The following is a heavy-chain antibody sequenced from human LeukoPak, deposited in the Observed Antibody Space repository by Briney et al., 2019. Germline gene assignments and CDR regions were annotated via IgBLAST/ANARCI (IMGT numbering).Heavy chain of an antibody. CDR2: TRSKAYSYTT. D-gene: IGHD4-17*01. CDR1: GFILSDHY. J-gene: IGHJ4*02. CDR3: TRGPVTAREFHD. Sequence: GGSPRLSCAASGFILSDHYMDWVRQAPGKGLEWVARTRSKAYSYTTEYAASVKDRFTISRDDSKNSVYLQMNSLNTEDTAAYYCTRGPVTAREFHDWGQGTLVTVSS. V-gene: IGHV3-72*01.